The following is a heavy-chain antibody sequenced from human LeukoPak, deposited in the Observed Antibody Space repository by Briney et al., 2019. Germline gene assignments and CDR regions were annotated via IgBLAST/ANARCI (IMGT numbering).Heavy chain of an antibody. CDR2: IYHSGKT. Sequence: SETLSLTCTVSGYSISRGYNWAWIRQPPGKGLQWIGNIYHSGKTYYHPSLQSRVSLSVDTSKNQFSLRLTSVTAADTAVYYCARELGLSTVTSPRPKNLIDYWGQGTLVTVSS. J-gene: IGHJ4*02. CDR3: ARELGLSTVTSPRPKNLIDY. D-gene: IGHD4-17*01. V-gene: IGHV4-38-2*02. CDR1: GYSISRGYN.